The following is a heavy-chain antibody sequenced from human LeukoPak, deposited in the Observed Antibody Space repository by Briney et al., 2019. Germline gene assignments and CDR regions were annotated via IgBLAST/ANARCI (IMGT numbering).Heavy chain of an antibody. J-gene: IGHJ4*02. CDR2: ISSSSSYI. D-gene: IGHD3-10*01. CDR1: GFTFSSYS. V-gene: IGHV3-21*01. Sequence: GGSLRLSCAASGFTFSSYSMNWVRQAPGKGLEWVSSISSSSSYIYYADSVKGRFTISRDNAKSSLYLQMNSLRAEDTAVYYCARDRVPMGLSDYWGQGTLVTVSS. CDR3: ARDRVPMGLSDY.